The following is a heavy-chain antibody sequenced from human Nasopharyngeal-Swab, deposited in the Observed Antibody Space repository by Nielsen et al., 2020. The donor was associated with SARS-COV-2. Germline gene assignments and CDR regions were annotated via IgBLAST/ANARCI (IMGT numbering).Heavy chain of an antibody. Sequence: SVTVSCQASGGPHNTYAITWVRQAPGQGLEWMGGIIPVFGTPSYAQKFQGRVTIAADESANTAYLELRSLGSEDTAVYYCARCRDPGYHCRGEATWGQGTLVTVSS. J-gene: IGHJ4*02. CDR2: IIPVFGTP. V-gene: IGHV1-69*13. CDR1: GGPHNTYA. CDR3: ARCRDPGYHCRGEAT. D-gene: IGHD3-9*01.